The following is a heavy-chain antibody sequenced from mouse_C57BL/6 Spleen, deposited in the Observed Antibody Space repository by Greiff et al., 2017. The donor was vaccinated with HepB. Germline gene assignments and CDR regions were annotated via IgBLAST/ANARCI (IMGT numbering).Heavy chain of an antibody. CDR1: GYAFSSSW. Sequence: VKLMESGPELVKPGASVKISCKASGYAFSSSWMNWVKQRPGKGLEWIGRIYPGDGDTNYNGKFKGKATLTADKSSSTAYMQLSSLTSEDSAVYFCARSGYDFDYWGQGTTLTVSS. CDR2: IYPGDGDT. CDR3: ARSGYDFDY. V-gene: IGHV1-82*01. D-gene: IGHD2-2*01. J-gene: IGHJ2*01.